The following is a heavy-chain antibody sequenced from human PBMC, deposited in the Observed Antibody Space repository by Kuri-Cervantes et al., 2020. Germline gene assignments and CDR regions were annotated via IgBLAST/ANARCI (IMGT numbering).Heavy chain of an antibody. J-gene: IGHJ6*02. V-gene: IGHV4-59*01. CDR2: IYYSGST. D-gene: IGHD6-19*01. CDR1: GGSISSYY. Sequence: SETLSLTCTVSGGSISSYYWSWIRRPPGKGLEWIGYIYYSGSTNYNPSLKSRVTISVDTSKNQFSLKLSSVTAADTAVYYCARALVGWYPYYYYGMDVWGQGTTVTVSS. CDR3: ARALVGWYPYYYYGMDV.